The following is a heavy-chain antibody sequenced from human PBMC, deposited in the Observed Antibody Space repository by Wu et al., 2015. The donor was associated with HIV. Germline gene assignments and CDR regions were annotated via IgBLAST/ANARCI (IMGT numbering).Heavy chain of an antibody. J-gene: IGHJ4*02. CDR3: ARSPTYYYDSSGYYYDY. CDR1: GGTFSSYA. CDR2: IIPIFGTA. V-gene: IGHV1-69*05. D-gene: IGHD3-22*01. Sequence: QVQLVQSGAEVKKPGSSVKVSCKASGGTFSSYAISWVRQAPGQGLEWMGGIIPIFGTANYAQKFQGRVTITTDESTSTAYMELSSLRSEDTAVYYCARSPTYYYDSSGYYYDYWGQGTLVTVSS.